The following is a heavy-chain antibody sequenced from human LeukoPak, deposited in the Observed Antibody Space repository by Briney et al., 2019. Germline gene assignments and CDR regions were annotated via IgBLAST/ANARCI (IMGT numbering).Heavy chain of an antibody. CDR1: GGSISSASYY. V-gene: IGHV4-61*02. CDR2: IYTSGST. D-gene: IGHD3-3*01. Sequence: PSETLSLTCTVSGGSISSASYYWSWIRQPAGKGLEWIGRIYTSGSTNYNPSLKSRVTLSVDTSKNQFSLKLSSVTAADTAVYYSARDQYYDFWSGYSIDTFDIWGQGTMVTVSS. J-gene: IGHJ3*02. CDR3: ARDQYYDFWSGYSIDTFDI.